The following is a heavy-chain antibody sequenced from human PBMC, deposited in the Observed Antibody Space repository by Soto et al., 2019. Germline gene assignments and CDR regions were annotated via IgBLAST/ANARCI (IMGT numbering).Heavy chain of an antibody. CDR2: ISGSGGST. J-gene: IGHJ4*02. CDR3: AKEVVKRGYISGWYSVWFDY. Sequence: EVQLLESGGGLVQPGGSLRLSCAASGFTFSSYAMSWVRQAPGKGLEWVSAISGSGGSTYYADSVKGRFTISRDNSKNTLYLQMNSLRAEDTAVYYCAKEVVKRGYISGWYSVWFDYWGQGTLVTVSS. D-gene: IGHD6-19*01. V-gene: IGHV3-23*01. CDR1: GFTFSSYA.